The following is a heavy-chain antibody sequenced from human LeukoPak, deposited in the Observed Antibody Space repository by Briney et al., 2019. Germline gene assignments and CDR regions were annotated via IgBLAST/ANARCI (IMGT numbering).Heavy chain of an antibody. V-gene: IGHV4-4*07. J-gene: IGHJ4*02. CDR3: GRQFFSEKYPRYFDH. CDR1: GDSVSNYY. Sequence: PSETLSLTCTVSGDSVSNYYWHWIRLPAGKGLEWIGRIYTSGNTNYNPSLKSRVTMSVDTSKNQFSLKLSSVTAADTAVYFCGRQFFSEKYPRYFDHWGQGILVTVSS. D-gene: IGHD2-2*01. CDR2: IYTSGNT.